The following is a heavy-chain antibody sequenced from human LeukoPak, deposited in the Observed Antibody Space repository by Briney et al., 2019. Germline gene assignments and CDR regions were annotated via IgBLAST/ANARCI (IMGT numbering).Heavy chain of an antibody. J-gene: IGHJ4*02. CDR3: TLLAVASDFDY. Sequence: GSLRLSCAVSRFPFSVYEMNWVRQAPGKGLEWVSNIASSGTTKYYANSVKGRFSISRDNAKSSLYLQMNSLRVEDTAVYYCTLLAVASDFDYWGQGALVTVSS. D-gene: IGHD6-19*01. CDR1: RFPFSVYE. CDR2: IASSGTTK. V-gene: IGHV3-48*03.